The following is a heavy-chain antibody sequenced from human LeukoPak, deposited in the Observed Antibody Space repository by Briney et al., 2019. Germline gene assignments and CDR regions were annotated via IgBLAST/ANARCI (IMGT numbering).Heavy chain of an antibody. V-gene: IGHV3-7*01. Sequence: GGSLRLSCAASGFTFSSYWMSWVRQAPGKGLEWMVNIKQDGSEKNYVDSGKGRFTISRDNAKNSLYLQMNSLRAEDTAMYYCARVYGDYFGYWGQGTLVTVSS. CDR3: ARVYGDYFGY. D-gene: IGHD4-17*01. CDR2: IKQDGSEK. CDR1: GFTFSSYW. J-gene: IGHJ4*02.